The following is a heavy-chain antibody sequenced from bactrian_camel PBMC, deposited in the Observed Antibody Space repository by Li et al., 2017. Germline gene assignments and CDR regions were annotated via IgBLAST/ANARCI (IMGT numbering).Heavy chain of an antibody. CDR3: ATGSTTFFT. Sequence: HVQLVESGGGSVQTGGSLILTCTHPGYVSSRHCMGWFRQAPGKEREGVASISVNGDTQYIDSVKGRFTIPRDTGKNTLHLEMNSLLTEDTAVYYCATGSTTFFTWGRGTQVTVS. V-gene: IGHV3S53*01. J-gene: IGHJ6*01. D-gene: IGHD3*01. CDR1: GYVSSRHC. CDR2: ISVNGDT.